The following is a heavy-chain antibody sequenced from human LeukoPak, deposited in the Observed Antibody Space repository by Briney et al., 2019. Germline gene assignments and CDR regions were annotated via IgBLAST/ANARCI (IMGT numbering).Heavy chain of an antibody. D-gene: IGHD4-17*01. CDR3: ARGSDETVTISGWFDP. V-gene: IGHV3-74*01. Sequence: GGSLRLSCAASGFTFSNHWMHWVRQGPGKGLVWVSRHNSDGRTTTYADSVKGRFTISRDNAKNTLYLQMNSLRVEDTAVYYCARGSDETVTISGWFDPWGQGTLVTVSS. CDR2: HNSDGRTT. CDR1: GFTFSNHW. J-gene: IGHJ5*02.